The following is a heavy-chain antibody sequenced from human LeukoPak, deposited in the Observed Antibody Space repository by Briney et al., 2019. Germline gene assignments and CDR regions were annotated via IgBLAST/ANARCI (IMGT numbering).Heavy chain of an antibody. CDR1: GFTFSNYW. J-gene: IGHJ3*01. V-gene: IGHV3-7*01. D-gene: IGHD5/OR15-5a*01. CDR3: EGGVT. Sequence: GGSLRLSRTASGFTFSNYWMNWFRQAPGKGLEWVANIKRDGSERYYVDYVRGRFTISRDNAKNSLYLQMNNLRVEDTAVYYCEGGVTWGQGSMVTVSP. CDR2: IKRDGSER.